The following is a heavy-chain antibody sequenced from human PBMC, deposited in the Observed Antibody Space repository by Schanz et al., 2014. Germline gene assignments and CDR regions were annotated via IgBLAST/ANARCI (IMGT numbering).Heavy chain of an antibody. CDR1: GFTFSSYG. Sequence: VQLVESGGGVVQPGGSLRLSCAASGFTFSSYGMTWVRQAPGKGLEWVSTIGGSGGTTYYADSVRGRFTISRDNSKNTLYLQMNSLRAEDTAVYYCAKDPYGMDVWGQGTTVTVSS. J-gene: IGHJ6*02. CDR3: AKDPYGMDV. CDR2: IGGSGGTT. V-gene: IGHV3-23*04.